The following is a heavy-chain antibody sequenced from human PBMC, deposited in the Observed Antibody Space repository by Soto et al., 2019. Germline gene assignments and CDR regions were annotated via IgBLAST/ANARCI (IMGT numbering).Heavy chain of an antibody. Sequence: QVQLVQSGAEVKKPGSSVKVSCKASGGTFSSYTISWVRQAPGQGLEWMGRIIPILGIANYAQKFQGRVTITADKSTSTAYMELSSLRSEDTAVYYCVRDHPVLSLRRGSWFDPWGQGTLVTVSS. CDR3: VRDHPVLSLRRGSWFDP. J-gene: IGHJ5*02. CDR2: IIPILGIA. D-gene: IGHD4-17*01. CDR1: GGTFSSYT. V-gene: IGHV1-69*02.